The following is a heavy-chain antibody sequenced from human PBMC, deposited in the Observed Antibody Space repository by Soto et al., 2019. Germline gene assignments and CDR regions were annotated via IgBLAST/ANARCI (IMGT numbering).Heavy chain of an antibody. Sequence: NPSETLSLTCTVSGGSISNGAYYWSWIRQHPGKGLEWIGYIYYSGSTYYNPSLKSRVIVSVDTSKNQFSLKLSSVTAADTAVYYCARATYYYDSSGFQTSLFDYWGQGALVTVSS. D-gene: IGHD3-22*01. CDR2: IYYSGST. V-gene: IGHV4-31*03. CDR1: GGSISNGAYY. J-gene: IGHJ4*02. CDR3: ARATYYYDSSGFQTSLFDY.